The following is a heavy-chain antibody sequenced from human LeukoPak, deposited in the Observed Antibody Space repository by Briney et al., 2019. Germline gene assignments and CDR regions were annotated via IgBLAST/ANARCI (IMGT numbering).Heavy chain of an antibody. CDR2: IGGSGVST. CDR1: GFTFSSYG. D-gene: IGHD6-19*01. Sequence: GESLRLSCAASGFTFSSYGMSWVRQAPGKGLEWASSIGGSGVSTYYADSVKGRFTISRDNSKNTLYLQMNSLRPEDTAVYYCAPLAVADDYFDYWGQGTLVTVSS. J-gene: IGHJ4*02. V-gene: IGHV3-23*01. CDR3: APLAVADDYFDY.